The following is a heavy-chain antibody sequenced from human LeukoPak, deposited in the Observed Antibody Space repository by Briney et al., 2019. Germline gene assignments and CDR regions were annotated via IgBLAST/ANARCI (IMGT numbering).Heavy chain of an antibody. CDR2: IYYSGST. J-gene: IGHJ4*02. Sequence: SETLSLTCTVSGGSIRRSTSHCWGWIRQPPGKGLEWIGSIYYSGSTYYNPSLKSRVTISVDTSKNQYSLKLSSVTAADTAVYYCASEPMYYDLWSGYYQDYWGQGTLVTVSS. D-gene: IGHD3-3*01. V-gene: IGHV4-39*01. CDR3: ASEPMYYDLWSGYYQDY. CDR1: GGSIRRSTSHC.